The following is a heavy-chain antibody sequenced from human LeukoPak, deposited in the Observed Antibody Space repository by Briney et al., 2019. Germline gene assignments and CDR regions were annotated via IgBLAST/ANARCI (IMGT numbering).Heavy chain of an antibody. CDR3: ARGESVVVAATALHY. V-gene: IGHV1-18*01. D-gene: IGHD2-15*01. CDR2: ISAYNGNT. CDR1: GYTFTSYG. J-gene: IGHJ4*02. Sequence: ASVKVSCKASGYTFTSYGISWVRQAPGQGLEWMGWISAYNGNTNYAQKLQGRVTMTTDTSTSTAYMELRSLRSDDTAVYYCARGESVVVAATALHYWGQGTLVTVSS.